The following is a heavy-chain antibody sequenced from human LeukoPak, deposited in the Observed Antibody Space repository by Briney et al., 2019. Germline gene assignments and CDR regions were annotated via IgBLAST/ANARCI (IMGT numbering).Heavy chain of an antibody. CDR1: GVTFSGYS. CDR3: ARSSLERHYSFDF. V-gene: IGHV3-48*01. CDR2: ISASGGTT. J-gene: IGHJ4*02. Sequence: GGSLRLSCSTSGVTFSGYSMNWVRRAPGKGLEWLSYISASGGTTYYADSVNGRFTISRDNAKNSLFLEMNSLRVDDTAMYFCARSSLERHYSFDFWGRGTLVTVSS. D-gene: IGHD1-1*01.